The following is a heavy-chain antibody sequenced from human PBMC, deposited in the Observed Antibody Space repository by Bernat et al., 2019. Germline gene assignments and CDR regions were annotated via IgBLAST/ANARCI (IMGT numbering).Heavy chain of an antibody. CDR1: GDSISSYF. V-gene: IGHV4-59*01. J-gene: IGHJ4*02. D-gene: IGHD2-21*02. CDR2: VYSGGTS. CDR3: ARDGLRVSCGSGCFSSYFDF. Sequence: QVQLQESGPGLVKPSETLSLTCSVSGDSISSYFWTWIRQPPGQGLEWIGYVYSGGTSNYNPSLKNRVTISVDTSRNQFSLKLTSVTAADTAVYYCARDGLRVSCGSGCFSSYFDFWGQGALVTVSS.